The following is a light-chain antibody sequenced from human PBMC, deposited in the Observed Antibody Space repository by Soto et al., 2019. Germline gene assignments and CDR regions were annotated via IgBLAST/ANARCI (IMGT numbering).Light chain of an antibody. CDR2: DAS. J-gene: IGKJ3*01. CDR1: QSVGSD. CDR3: KRRSHGPPD. Sequence: EIVLPQSPATLSLAPGERATLSCRASQSVGSDLAWYQQKPGQAPSLVIYDASNRATGIPARFSGSGSGTDVTCTSRSLEREDFAVYYCKRRSHGPPDFGRGTKVD. V-gene: IGKV3-11*01.